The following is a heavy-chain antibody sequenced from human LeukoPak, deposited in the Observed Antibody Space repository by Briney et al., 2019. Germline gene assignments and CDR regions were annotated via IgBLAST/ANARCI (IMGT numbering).Heavy chain of an antibody. D-gene: IGHD6-13*01. J-gene: IGHJ5*02. Sequence: SETLSLTCTVSGGSISSADYYWTWIRQPPGKGLEWIGYISHSGGTYYNSSLLSRVTISADRSKNQFFLTLGSVTAADTAVYYCARTQLQLVRNWFDPWGQGTLVTVSS. CDR2: ISHSGGT. V-gene: IGHV4-30-2*01. CDR3: ARTQLQLVRNWFDP. CDR1: GGSISSADYY.